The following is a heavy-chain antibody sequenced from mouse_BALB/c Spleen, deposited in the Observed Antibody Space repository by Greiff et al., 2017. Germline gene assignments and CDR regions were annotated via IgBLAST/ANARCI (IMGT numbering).Heavy chain of an antibody. CDR3: ARLGGYEG. CDR2: IDTSDSYT. Sequence: VQLQQPGAELVMPGASVKMSCKASGYTFTDYWMHWVKQRPGQGLEWIGAIDTSDSYTSYNQKFKGKATLTVDESSSTAYMQLSSLTSEDSAVYYCARLGGYEGWGQGTSVTVSS. V-gene: IGHV1-69*01. J-gene: IGHJ4*01. D-gene: IGHD2-2*01. CDR1: GYTFTDYW.